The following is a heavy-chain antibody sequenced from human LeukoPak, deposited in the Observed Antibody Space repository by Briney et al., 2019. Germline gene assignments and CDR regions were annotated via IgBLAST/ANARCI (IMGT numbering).Heavy chain of an antibody. CDR1: GGSISSYY. Sequence: SETLSLTCTVSGGSISSYYWSWIRQPAGKGLEWIGRIYTSGSTNYNPSLKSRVTISVDTSKNQFSLKLSSVTAADTAVYYCARPPLYGSGSYGVGNWFDPWGQGTLVTVSS. CDR3: ARPPLYGSGSYGVGNWFDP. D-gene: IGHD3-10*01. J-gene: IGHJ5*02. V-gene: IGHV4-4*07. CDR2: IYTSGST.